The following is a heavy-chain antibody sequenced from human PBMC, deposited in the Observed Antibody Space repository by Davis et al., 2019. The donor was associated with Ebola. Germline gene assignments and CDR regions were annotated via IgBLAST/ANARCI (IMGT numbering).Heavy chain of an antibody. D-gene: IGHD6-13*01. V-gene: IGHV1-46*01. CDR1: GYTFTSYY. J-gene: IGHJ6*02. CDR2: INPSGGST. Sequence: ASVKVSCKASGYTFTSYYMHWVRQAPGQGLEWMGIINPSGGSTSYAQKFQGRVTMTRDTSTSTAYMELSSLRSEDTAVYYCARPQLVLRGYYYYYGMDVWGQGTMVTVSS. CDR3: ARPQLVLRGYYYYYGMDV.